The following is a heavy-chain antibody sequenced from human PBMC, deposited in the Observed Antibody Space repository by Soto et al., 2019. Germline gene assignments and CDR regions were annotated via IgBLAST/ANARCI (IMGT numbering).Heavy chain of an antibody. D-gene: IGHD3-16*01. V-gene: IGHV3-23*01. Sequence: PXVCLRLSCVACGFRFSSYAMSWARQTPGKGLEWVSGISGSGGRTYYADSVKGRFTISRDNSNNTLSLQMHILRVEDTAVYFCAKGGYYSLFDIWGQGTMVTVS. J-gene: IGHJ3*02. CDR3: AKGGYYSLFDI. CDR2: ISGSGGRT. CDR1: GFRFSSYA.